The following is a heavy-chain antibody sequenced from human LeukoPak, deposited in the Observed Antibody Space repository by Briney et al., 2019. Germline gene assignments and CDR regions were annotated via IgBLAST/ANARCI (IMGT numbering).Heavy chain of an antibody. CDR2: ISGYNGNT. J-gene: IGHJ4*02. CDR1: GYTFTSYG. CDR3: ARDTTYDILTGSLY. V-gene: IGHV1-18*01. D-gene: IGHD3-9*01. Sequence: GASVKVSCKASGYTFTSYGISWVRQAPGQGLEWMGWISGYNGNTNYAQKLQGRVTMTTDTSTSTAYMELRSLRSDDTAVYYCARDTTYDILTGSLYWGQGTLVTVSS.